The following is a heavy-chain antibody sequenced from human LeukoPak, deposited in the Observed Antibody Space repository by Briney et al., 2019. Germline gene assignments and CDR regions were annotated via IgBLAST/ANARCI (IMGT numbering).Heavy chain of an antibody. CDR2: ISGSGGST. V-gene: IGHV3-23*01. CDR1: GFTFSSYA. J-gene: IGHJ4*02. D-gene: IGHD3-16*02. Sequence: GGSLRLSCAASGFTFSSYAMSWVRQAPGKGLEWVSAISGSGGSTYYADSVKGRFTISRDNSKNTLYLQMNSLRAEDTAAYYCAKTGRNMITFGGVIVITFDYWGQGTLVTVSS. CDR3: AKTGRNMITFGGVIVITFDY.